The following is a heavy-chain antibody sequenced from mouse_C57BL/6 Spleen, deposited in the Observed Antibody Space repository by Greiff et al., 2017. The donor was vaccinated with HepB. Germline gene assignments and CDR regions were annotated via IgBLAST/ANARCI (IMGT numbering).Heavy chain of an antibody. CDR2: IHPNSGST. CDR1: GYTFTSYW. D-gene: IGHD2-1*01. CDR3: ARSDYGKVDWYFDG. V-gene: IGHV1-64*01. J-gene: IGHJ1*03. Sequence: QVQLQQPGAELVKPGASVKLSCKASGYTFTSYWMHWVKPRPGQGLEWIGMIHPNSGSTNYNEKFKSKATLTVDKSSSTAYMQLSSLTSEDSAVYYSARSDYGKVDWYFDGWGTGTTVTVSS.